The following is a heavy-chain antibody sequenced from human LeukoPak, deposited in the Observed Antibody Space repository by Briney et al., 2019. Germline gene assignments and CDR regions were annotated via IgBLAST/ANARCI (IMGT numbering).Heavy chain of an antibody. V-gene: IGHV3-66*01. CDR2: TYSGGST. D-gene: IGHD3-10*01. J-gene: IGHJ3*02. Sequence: GGFLRLSCAASGFSVSSNYMSWVRQAPGKGLEWVSVTYSGGSTYYADSVKGRFTISRDNSKNTLYLQMNSLRAEDTAVYYCAREYGSGRSDAFDIWGQGTMVTVSS. CDR3: AREYGSGRSDAFDI. CDR1: GFSVSSNY.